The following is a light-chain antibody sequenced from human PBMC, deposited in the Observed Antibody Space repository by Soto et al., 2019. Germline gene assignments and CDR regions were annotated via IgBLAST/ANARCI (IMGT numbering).Light chain of an antibody. CDR3: QHYNSYPIT. CDR1: QTISSW. CDR2: KAS. J-gene: IGKJ5*01. V-gene: IGKV1-5*03. Sequence: EIRMKQSPATLSGSVGDRVTITCRASQTISSWLAWYQQKPGEAPKLLIYKASTLKSGVPSRFSGSGSGTEFTLTISSLQPDDFATYYCQHYNSYPITFGQGTRLEI.